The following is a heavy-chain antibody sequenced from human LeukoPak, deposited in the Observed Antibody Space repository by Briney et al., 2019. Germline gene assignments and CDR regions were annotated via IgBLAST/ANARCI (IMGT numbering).Heavy chain of an antibody. V-gene: IGHV1-18*01. CDR3: ARDILLIAAAGKRDAFDI. J-gene: IGHJ3*02. Sequence: ASVKVSCKASGYTFTIYGISWVRQAPGQGLEWMGWISAYNGNTNYAQKRQGTVTMTTDTSTSTAYMDLRSLRSDDTAVYYCARDILLIAAAGKRDAFDIWGQGTMVTVSS. D-gene: IGHD6-13*01. CDR2: ISAYNGNT. CDR1: GYTFTIYG.